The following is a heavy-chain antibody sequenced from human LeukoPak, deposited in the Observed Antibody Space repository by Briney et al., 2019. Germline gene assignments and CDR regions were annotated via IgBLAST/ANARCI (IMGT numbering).Heavy chain of an antibody. CDR1: GFTFSSYG. Sequence: PGGSLRLSCAASGFTFSSYGMHWVRQAPGKGLEWVAVISYDGSNKYYADSVKGRFTISRDNSKNTLYLQMNSLRAEDTAVYYCAQGILTGYHDYWGQGTLVTVSS. CDR2: ISYDGSNK. CDR3: AQGILTGYHDY. V-gene: IGHV3-30*18. D-gene: IGHD3-9*01. J-gene: IGHJ4*02.